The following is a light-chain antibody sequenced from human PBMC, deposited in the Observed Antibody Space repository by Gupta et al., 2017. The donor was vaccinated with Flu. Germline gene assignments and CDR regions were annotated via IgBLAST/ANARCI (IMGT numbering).Light chain of an antibody. J-gene: IGKJ4*01. V-gene: IGKV3-15*01. Sequence: EVVMTQSPATLSVSPGDRATLSCMASQSVNSDLAWYQQKPGQAPRLLIYGAFIRATGIPARFSGSGSGTQFTLTISSRQSEDFAVYYCQQYNAWPPLTFGGGTKVEMK. CDR1: QSVNSD. CDR3: QQYNAWPPLT. CDR2: GAF.